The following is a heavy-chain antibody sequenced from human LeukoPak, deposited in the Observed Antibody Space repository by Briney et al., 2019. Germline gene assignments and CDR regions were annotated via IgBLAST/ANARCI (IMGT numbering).Heavy chain of an antibody. CDR1: GFTFSNYG. J-gene: IGHJ4*02. V-gene: IGHV3-30*02. Sequence: GGSLRLSCAASGFTFSNYGMHWVRQAPGKGLEWVAFIRYDGSNKYYADSVKGRFTISRDNSKNTLYLQMNSLRAEDTAVYYCAKLGSSTRDFDYWGQGTLVTVSS. CDR2: IRYDGSNK. CDR3: AKLGSSTRDFDY. D-gene: IGHD2-2*01.